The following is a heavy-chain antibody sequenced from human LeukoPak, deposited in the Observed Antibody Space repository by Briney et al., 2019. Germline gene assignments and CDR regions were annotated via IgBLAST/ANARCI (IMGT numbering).Heavy chain of an antibody. D-gene: IGHD4-17*01. CDR3: ARGPTVTFNYHYGMDV. Sequence: GGSLRLSCAASGFTFSSYGMHWVRQAPGKGLEWVARTRTKAKDYTTEYAASVKGRFTVSRDESMHSLYLQMNSLKTEDTAVYYCARGPTVTFNYHYGMDVWGQGTTVTVSS. CDR2: TRTKAKDYTT. CDR1: GFTFSSYG. V-gene: IGHV3-72*01. J-gene: IGHJ6*02.